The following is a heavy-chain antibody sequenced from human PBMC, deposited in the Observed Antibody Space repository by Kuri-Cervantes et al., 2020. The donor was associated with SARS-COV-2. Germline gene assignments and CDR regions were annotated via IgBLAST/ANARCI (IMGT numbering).Heavy chain of an antibody. CDR3: AKPHYSKAYYYYGMDV. CDR2: ISYDGSNK. V-gene: IGHV3-30*18. J-gene: IGHJ6*02. D-gene: IGHD4-11*01. CDR1: GFTFSSYG. Sequence: GESLKISCAASGFTFSSYGMHWVRQAPGKGLEWVAVISYDGSNKYYADSVKGRFTISRDNSKNTLYLQMNSLGAEDAAVYYCAKPHYSKAYYYYGMDVWGQGTTVTVSS.